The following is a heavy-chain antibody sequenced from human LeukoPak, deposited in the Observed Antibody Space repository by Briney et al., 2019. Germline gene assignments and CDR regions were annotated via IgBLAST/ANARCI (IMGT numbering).Heavy chain of an antibody. V-gene: IGHV3-21*01. J-gene: IGHJ5*02. CDR2: ISSSSSYI. D-gene: IGHD3-10*01. CDR3: ARDPSPRGYNWFDP. CDR1: GFPFSSYN. Sequence: GGSLRLSCAASGFPFSSYNMNWVRQAPGKGLEWVSSISSSSSYIYYADSVKGRFTISRDNAKNSLYLQMNSLRAEDTAVYYCARDPSPRGYNWFDPWGQGTLVTVSS.